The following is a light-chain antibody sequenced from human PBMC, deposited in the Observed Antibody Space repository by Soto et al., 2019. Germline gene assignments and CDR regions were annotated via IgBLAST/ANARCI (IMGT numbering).Light chain of an antibody. Sequence: QSALTQHPSASGSPGQSVTIYCTGTSSDVGGYNYVSWYQQHPGKAPRLMIFEVAKRPSGVPDRFSGSKSGNTASLTVSGLQAEDEADYYCSSYAGSNNYVFGTGTKLTVL. CDR3: SSYAGSNNYV. CDR1: SSDVGGYNY. J-gene: IGLJ1*01. CDR2: EVA. V-gene: IGLV2-8*01.